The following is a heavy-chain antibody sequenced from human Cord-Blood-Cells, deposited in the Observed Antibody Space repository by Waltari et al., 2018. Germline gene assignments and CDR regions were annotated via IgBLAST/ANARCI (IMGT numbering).Heavy chain of an antibody. J-gene: IGHJ6*03. CDR1: GGTFSSYA. V-gene: IGHV1-69*01. CDR2: IIPIFGTA. Sequence: QVQLVQSGAEVKKPGSSVKVSCKASGGTFSSYAISWVRQAPGQGLEWMGGIIPIFGTANYEQKFQGRVTITADESTSTAYMELSSLRSEDTAVYYCARSGLSPNRFYYYYMDVWGKGTTVTVSS. CDR3: ARSGLSPNRFYYYYMDV. D-gene: IGHD3-16*02.